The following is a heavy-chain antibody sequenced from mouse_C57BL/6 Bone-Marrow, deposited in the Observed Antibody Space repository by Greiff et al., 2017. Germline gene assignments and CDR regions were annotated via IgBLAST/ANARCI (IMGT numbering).Heavy chain of an antibody. J-gene: IGHJ2*01. V-gene: IGHV1-61*01. CDR3: GGGSDD. Sequence: QVQLKQPGAELVRPGSSVKLSCKASGYTFTSYWMDWVKQRPGQGLEWIGNIYPSDSETHYSQKFKNKATLTVDKSSSPAYLQLSSPTAEDSAVYYCGGGSDDWGKGTTLTVSS. CDR2: IYPSDSET. CDR1: GYTFTSYW. D-gene: IGHD1-3*01.